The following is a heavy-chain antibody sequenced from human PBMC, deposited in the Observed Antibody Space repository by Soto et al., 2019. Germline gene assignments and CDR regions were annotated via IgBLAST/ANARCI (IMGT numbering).Heavy chain of an antibody. J-gene: IGHJ5*02. CDR3: AREEHHPGWLDP. CDR2: IYTSGST. Sequence: SETLSLTCTVSGGSISSYYWTWIRQPAGKGLEWIGRIYTSGSTNFNPSLKSRLTMSVDTSKNHLSLKLTSVTAADTAVYYCAREEHHPGWLDPWGKGTRATVSS. CDR1: GGSISSYY. D-gene: IGHD1-1*01. V-gene: IGHV4-4*07.